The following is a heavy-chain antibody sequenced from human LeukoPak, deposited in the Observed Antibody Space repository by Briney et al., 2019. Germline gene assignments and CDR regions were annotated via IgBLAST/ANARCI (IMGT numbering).Heavy chain of an antibody. CDR1: GYTFTGYY. D-gene: IGHD5-18*01. Sequence: ASVKVSCKASGYTFTGYYMHWVRQAPGQGLEWMGWINPNSGGTNYAQKFQGRVTMTRDMSTSTVYMELSSLRSEDTAVYYCASPGGIQRKMGFDYWGQGTLVTVSS. J-gene: IGHJ4*02. CDR3: ASPGGIQRKMGFDY. CDR2: INPNSGGT. V-gene: IGHV1-2*02.